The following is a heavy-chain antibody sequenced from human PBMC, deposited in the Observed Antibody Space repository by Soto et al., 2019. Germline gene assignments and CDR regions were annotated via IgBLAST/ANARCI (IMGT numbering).Heavy chain of an antibody. J-gene: IGHJ6*02. CDR2: IDPSDSYT. V-gene: IGHV5-10-1*01. Sequence: GESLKISCKGSGYSFASHWVAWVRQMPEKGLEWMGRIDPSDSYTNYSPSFQGHVTISADKSISTAYLQWSSLKASDTAMYYCARRGYCSSTSCYRGSDYYYGMDVWGQGTTVTVSS. CDR1: GYSFASHW. CDR3: ARRGYCSSTSCYRGSDYYYGMDV. D-gene: IGHD2-2*01.